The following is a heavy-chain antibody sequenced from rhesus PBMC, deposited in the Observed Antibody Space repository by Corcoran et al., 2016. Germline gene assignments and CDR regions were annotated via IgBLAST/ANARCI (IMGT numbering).Heavy chain of an antibody. D-gene: IGHD4-23*01. CDR1: GGSISSIY. CDR3: ARELNTVTTQTHFDY. J-gene: IGHJ4*01. V-gene: IGHV4-173*01. CDR2: ISGRGGST. Sequence: QVQLQESGPGLVKPSETLSLTCAVSGGSISSIYWSWIRQSPGKGLEWIGRISGRGGSTDYNPSLKSRVTISTDPSKNQFSLKLSSVTAADTAVYYCARELNTVTTQTHFDYWGQGVLVTVSS.